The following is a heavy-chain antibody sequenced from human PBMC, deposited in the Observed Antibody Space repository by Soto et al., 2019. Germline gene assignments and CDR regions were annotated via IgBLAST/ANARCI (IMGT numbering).Heavy chain of an antibody. CDR1: GGTFSSYA. J-gene: IGHJ3*02. CDR3: ARDGSGDILTGYSHAFDI. Sequence: QVQLVQSGAEVKKPGSSGKVSCKASGGTFSSYAISWVRQAPGQGLEGMGGIIPICGTANYAQKSQGRVTITADETTSTAYMGRSSLRSEDTAVYYCARDGSGDILTGYSHAFDIWGQGTMVTVSS. V-gene: IGHV1-69*12. D-gene: IGHD3-9*01. CDR2: IIPICGTA.